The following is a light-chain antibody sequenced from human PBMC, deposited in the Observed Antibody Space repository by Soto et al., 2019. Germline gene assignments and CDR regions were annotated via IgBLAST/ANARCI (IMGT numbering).Light chain of an antibody. CDR3: QQYGSSGT. J-gene: IGKJ1*01. CDR2: DAS. CDR1: QSVTNY. V-gene: IGKV3-11*01. Sequence: EIVLTQSPATLSLSPGERATLSCRASQSVTNYLALYQQKPGQAPRLLIYDASNRATGIPARFSGSGSGSDFTLTISSLQPEDFAVYYCQQYGSSGTFGQGTKVDIK.